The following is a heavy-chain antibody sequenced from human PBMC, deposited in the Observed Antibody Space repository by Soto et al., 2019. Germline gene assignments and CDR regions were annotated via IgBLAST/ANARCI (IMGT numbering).Heavy chain of an antibody. CDR3: ARDSSDFWSGYPAINWFDP. V-gene: IGHV1-69*04. CDR1: GGTFSSYT. Sequence: ASVKVSCKASGGTFSSYTISWVRQAPGQGLEWMGRIIPILGIANYAQKFQGRVTITADKSTSTAYMELSSLRSEDTAVYYCARDSSDFWSGYPAINWFDPWGQGTLVTVSS. CDR2: IIPILGIA. D-gene: IGHD3-3*01. J-gene: IGHJ5*02.